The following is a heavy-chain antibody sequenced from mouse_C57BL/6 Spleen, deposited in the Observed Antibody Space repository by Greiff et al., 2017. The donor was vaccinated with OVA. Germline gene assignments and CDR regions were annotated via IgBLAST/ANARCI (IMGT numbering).Heavy chain of an antibody. CDR1: GFNIKDYY. J-gene: IGHJ4*01. D-gene: IGHD1-1*01. V-gene: IGHV14-2*01. CDR3: ARPVVANYYAMDY. Sequence: VQLKESGAELVKPGASVKLSCTASGFNIKDYYMHWVKQRTEQGLEWIGRIDPEDGETKYAPKFQGKATITADTSSNTAYLQLSSLTSEDTAVYYCARPVVANYYAMDYWGQGTSVTVSS. CDR2: IDPEDGET.